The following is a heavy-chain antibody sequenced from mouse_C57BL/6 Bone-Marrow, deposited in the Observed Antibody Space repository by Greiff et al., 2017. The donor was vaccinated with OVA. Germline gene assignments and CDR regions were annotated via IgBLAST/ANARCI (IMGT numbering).Heavy chain of an antibody. Sequence: QVQLQQSGPELVKPGASVKISCKASGYAFSSSWMNWVKQRPGKGLEWIGRIYPGDGDTNYNGKFKGKATLTADKSSSTAYMQLSSRTSEDSAVYFCASPYSPGLDYWGQGTLVTVSA. CDR2: IYPGDGDT. CDR3: ASPYSPGLDY. J-gene: IGHJ3*01. D-gene: IGHD2-10*01. V-gene: IGHV1-82*01. CDR1: GYAFSSSW.